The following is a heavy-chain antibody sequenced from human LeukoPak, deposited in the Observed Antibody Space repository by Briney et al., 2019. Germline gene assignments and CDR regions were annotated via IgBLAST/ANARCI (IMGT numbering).Heavy chain of an antibody. Sequence: GGSLRLSGAASGFTFSNAWMSWVRQAPGKGLEWVGRIKSKTDGGTTDYAAPVKGRFTISRDDSKNTLYLQMNSLKTEDTAVYYCTTSQGSGTFDYWGQGTLVTVSS. CDR3: TTSQGSGTFDY. V-gene: IGHV3-15*01. D-gene: IGHD3-10*01. CDR1: GFTFSNAW. J-gene: IGHJ4*02. CDR2: IKSKTDGGTT.